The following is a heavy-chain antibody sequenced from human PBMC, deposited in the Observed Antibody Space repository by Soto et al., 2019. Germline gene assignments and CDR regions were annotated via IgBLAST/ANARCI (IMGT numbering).Heavy chain of an antibody. J-gene: IGHJ6*02. CDR2: FYYSGST. Sequence: SETLSLTCTVSGGSISSGPYSWGWISQPSGKGLEWIGTFYYSGSTNYNPSLESRVTISVDTSKNQFSLKVSSVTAADTAVYYCARLGGYCSSTSCYGYYGMDVWGQGTTVT. CDR3: ARLGGYCSSTSCYGYYGMDV. D-gene: IGHD2-2*01. V-gene: IGHV4-39*01. CDR1: GGSISSGPYS.